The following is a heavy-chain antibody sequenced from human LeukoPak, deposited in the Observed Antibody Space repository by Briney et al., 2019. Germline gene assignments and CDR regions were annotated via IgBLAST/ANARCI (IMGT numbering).Heavy chain of an antibody. CDR1: GFTVNNNF. CDR2: IYGDGNT. J-gene: IGHJ4*02. CDR3: ARDPTSDDYGDYGLGY. D-gene: IGHD4-17*01. V-gene: IGHV3-53*01. Sequence: GGSLRLSCAASGFTVNNNFMSWVRQAPGKGLEWVSIIYGDGNTYYADSVKGRFIISRDNPKNTLYLQMNSLRAEDTAVYYCARDPTSDDYGDYGLGYWGQGTLVTVSS.